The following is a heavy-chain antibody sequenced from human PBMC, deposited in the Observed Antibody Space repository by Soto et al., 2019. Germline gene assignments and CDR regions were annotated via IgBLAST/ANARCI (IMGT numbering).Heavy chain of an antibody. D-gene: IGHD3-10*01. CDR2: ISSSSSYI. CDR3: ARVPGNYYGSGPFDY. J-gene: IGHJ4*02. V-gene: IGHV3-21*01. Sequence: GGSLRLSCAASGFSLINYNMNWVRQAPGKGLEWVSSISSSSSYIHYADSVEGRFTISRDNTKNSLYLQMNSLRAEDTAVYYCARVPGNYYGSGPFDYWGRGTLVTVSS. CDR1: GFSLINYN.